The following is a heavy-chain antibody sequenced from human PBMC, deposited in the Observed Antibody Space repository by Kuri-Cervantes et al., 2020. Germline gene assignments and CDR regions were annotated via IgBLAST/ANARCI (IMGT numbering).Heavy chain of an antibody. D-gene: IGHD6-6*01. CDR3: ARDPRYSSSLGDY. CDR1: GFTFSSYE. V-gene: IGHV3-48*03. J-gene: IGHJ4*02. CDR2: ISSSGSTI. Sequence: SCAASGFTFSSYEMNWVRQAPGKGLEWVSYISSSGSTIYYSDSMKGRFTISRDNAKNSLYLQMNSIRAEDTAVYYCARDPRYSSSLGDYWGQGTLVTVSS.